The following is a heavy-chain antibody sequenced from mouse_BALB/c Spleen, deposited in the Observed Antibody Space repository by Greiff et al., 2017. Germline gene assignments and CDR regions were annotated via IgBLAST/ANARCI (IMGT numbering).Heavy chain of an antibody. Sequence: EVKLLESGGGLVKPGGSLKLSCAASGFAFSSYDMSWVRQTPEKRLEWVAYISSGGGSTYYPDTVKGRFTISRDNAKNTLYLQMSSLTSEDTAMYYGAGELRSYLYFDDWGAGTTVTVSS. CDR1: GFAFSSYD. D-gene: IGHD1-3*01. CDR2: ISSGGGST. J-gene: IGHJ1*01. V-gene: IGHV5-12-1*01. CDR3: AGELRSYLYFDD.